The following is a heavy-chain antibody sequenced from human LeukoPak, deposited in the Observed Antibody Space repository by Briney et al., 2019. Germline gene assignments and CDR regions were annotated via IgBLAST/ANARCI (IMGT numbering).Heavy chain of an antibody. Sequence: SQTLSLTCTVSGGSISSGDYYWSWIRQPPGKGLEWIGYIYYSGSTYYNPSLKSRVTISVDTSKNQFCLKLSSVTAADTAVYYCARDSPYGSGIVGDYWGQGTLVTVPS. D-gene: IGHD3-10*01. V-gene: IGHV4-30-4*01. CDR3: ARDSPYGSGIVGDY. J-gene: IGHJ4*02. CDR1: GGSISSGDYY. CDR2: IYYSGST.